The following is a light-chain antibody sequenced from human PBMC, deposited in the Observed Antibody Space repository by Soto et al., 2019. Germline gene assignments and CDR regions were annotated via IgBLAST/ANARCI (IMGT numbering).Light chain of an antibody. CDR2: AAS. Sequence: DIQMTQCPSTLSASIGDRVTITCRASQSISSWLAWFQQKPGKAPKLLIYAASNLQSGVPSRFSGTGSGTDFTLTISHLEPEDFATYCCQQTYNSFVTFGQGTRLEIK. CDR3: QQTYNSFVT. V-gene: IGKV1-39*01. CDR1: QSISSW. J-gene: IGKJ5*01.